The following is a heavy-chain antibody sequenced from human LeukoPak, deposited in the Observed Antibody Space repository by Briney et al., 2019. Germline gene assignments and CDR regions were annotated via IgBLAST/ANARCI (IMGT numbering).Heavy chain of an antibody. V-gene: IGHV4-34*01. J-gene: IGHJ4*02. CDR3: ARRRAGADY. Sequence: SETLSLTCAVYGGSFSGYYWSWIRQPPGKGLEWIGEINHSGSTNYNPSLKSRVTISVDTSKNQFSLKLSSVTAADTAVYYCARRRAGADYWGQGTLATVSS. D-gene: IGHD6-19*01. CDR1: GGSFSGYY. CDR2: INHSGST.